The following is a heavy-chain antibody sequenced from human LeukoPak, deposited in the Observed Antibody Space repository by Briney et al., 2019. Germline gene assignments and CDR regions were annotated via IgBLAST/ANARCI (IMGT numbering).Heavy chain of an antibody. V-gene: IGHV4-4*02. D-gene: IGHD2-8*01. CDR3: SRENGAFSPFGY. Sequence: PSETLSLTCGVSGGSITSTNWWSWVRQPPGQGLEWIGEVSLSGLTNYNPSLSSRVIMALDTSKNHPSLTLTSVTAADTAVYYCSRENGAFSPFGYWGQGTLVTVPS. CDR1: GGSITSTNW. J-gene: IGHJ4*02. CDR2: VSLSGLT.